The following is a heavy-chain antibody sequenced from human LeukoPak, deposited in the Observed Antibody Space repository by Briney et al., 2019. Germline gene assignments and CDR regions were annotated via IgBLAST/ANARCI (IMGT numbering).Heavy chain of an antibody. CDR2: INRDGSRQ. CDR1: RFSFRNDW. Sequence: GGSLRLSCETPRFSFRNDWMTWVRQAQGKGLEWVANINRDGSRQNYVDSVKGRFTISRDNTKNPVFLQMNSLRVEDTARYFCARDTSPSSSGTYFDALDMWSQGTMVTVSS. CDR3: ARDTSPSSSGTYFDALDM. V-gene: IGHV3-7*01. D-gene: IGHD5-12*01. J-gene: IGHJ3*02.